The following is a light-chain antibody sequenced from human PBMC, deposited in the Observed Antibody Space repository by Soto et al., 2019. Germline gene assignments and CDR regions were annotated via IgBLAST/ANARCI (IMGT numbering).Light chain of an antibody. CDR2: DAL. J-gene: IGKJ3*01. CDR3: QQRRNWPPIT. CDR1: QSVDWY. Sequence: EIVLTQSPATLYLSPGDRATLSCRASQSVDWYVAWYQQKPGQAPRLLIYDALKRATGTPDRFSGSGSGTDFTLTISRLEPEDFAVYYFQQRRNWPPITCGPGTKVDLK. V-gene: IGKV3-11*01.